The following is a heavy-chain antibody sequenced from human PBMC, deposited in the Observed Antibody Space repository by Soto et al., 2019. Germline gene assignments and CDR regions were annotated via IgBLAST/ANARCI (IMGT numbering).Heavy chain of an antibody. Sequence: EASVKVSCKASGYTFTSYGISWVRQAPGQGLEWMGWISAYNGNTNYPQKLQGRVTMTTDTSTSTAYMELRSLRSDDTAVYYCARAPLNYDILTGLDEWGQGTLVTVSS. CDR2: ISAYNGNT. D-gene: IGHD3-9*01. CDR1: GYTFTSYG. J-gene: IGHJ4*02. V-gene: IGHV1-18*01. CDR3: ARAPLNYDILTGLDE.